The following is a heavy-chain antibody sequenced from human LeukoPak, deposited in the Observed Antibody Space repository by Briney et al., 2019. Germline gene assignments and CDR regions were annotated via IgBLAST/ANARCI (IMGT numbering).Heavy chain of an antibody. CDR1: GFAVSSNY. Sequence: PGGSLRLSCAASGFAVSSNYMSWVRQAPGKGLEWVSVIYSGGSTYYADSVKGRFTISRDNSKNTLYLQMNSLRAEDTAVYYCARGVGWLQFDYWGQGTLVTVSS. J-gene: IGHJ4*02. CDR3: ARGVGWLQFDY. V-gene: IGHV3-53*01. D-gene: IGHD5-12*01. CDR2: IYSGGST.